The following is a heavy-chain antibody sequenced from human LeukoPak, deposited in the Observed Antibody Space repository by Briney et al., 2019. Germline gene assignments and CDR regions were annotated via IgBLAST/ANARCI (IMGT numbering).Heavy chain of an antibody. CDR3: ARGPWSYDFWSGYHFDY. J-gene: IGHJ4*02. D-gene: IGHD3-3*01. CDR1: AYTFTNYD. CDR2: MNPNSGNT. V-gene: IGHV1-8*01. Sequence: GASVKVACKASAYTFTNYDINWVRQATGQGLAWMGWMNPNSGNTGYAQKFQGRVTMTRNTSISTAYMELSSLRSEDTAVYYCARGPWSYDFWSGYHFDYWGQGTLVTVSS.